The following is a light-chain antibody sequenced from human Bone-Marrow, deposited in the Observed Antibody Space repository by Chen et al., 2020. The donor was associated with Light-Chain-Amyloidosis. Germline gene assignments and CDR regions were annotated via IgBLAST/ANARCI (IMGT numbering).Light chain of an antibody. V-gene: IGLV6-57*01. CDR3: QSYQGSSQGV. CDR2: EDD. CDR1: SGTIATNY. J-gene: IGLJ3*02. Sequence: NFMLTQPHSVSESPGKTVIISCTRSSGTIATNYVKWYQQRPGSSPTTVIYEDDQRPSGVPDRFSGSIDRSSNAASLTISGLKAEDEADYYCQSYQGSSQGVFGGGTKLTVL.